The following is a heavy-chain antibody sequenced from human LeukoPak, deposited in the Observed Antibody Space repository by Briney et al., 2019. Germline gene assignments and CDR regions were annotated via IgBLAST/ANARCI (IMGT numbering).Heavy chain of an antibody. CDR1: GYTFTSYD. V-gene: IGHV1-8*01. CDR2: MNPNSGNT. CDR3: ARMAASSSGIHYTLGMDV. J-gene: IGHJ6*02. D-gene: IGHD6-19*01. Sequence: ASVKVSCKASGYTFTSYDINWVRQAIGQGLEWMGWMNPNSGNTGYAQKFQGRVTMTRNTSISTAYMELSSLRSEDTAVYYCARMAASSSGIHYTLGMDVWGQGTTVTVSS.